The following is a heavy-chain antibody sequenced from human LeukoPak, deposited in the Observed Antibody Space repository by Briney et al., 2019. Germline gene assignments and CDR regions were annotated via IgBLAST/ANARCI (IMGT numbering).Heavy chain of an antibody. J-gene: IGHJ6*03. V-gene: IGHV3-53*01. CDR1: GFTVSNNY. CDR2: IYSGGTT. CDR3: AREHGSGSYFRYYYYYMDV. Sequence: GGSLRLSCAASGFTVSNNYMSWVRQAPGKGLEWVSVIYSGGTTYYADSVKGRFTISRDNSKNTLYLQMNSLRAEDTAVYYCAREHGSGSYFRYYYYYMDVWGKGTTVTISS. D-gene: IGHD3-10*01.